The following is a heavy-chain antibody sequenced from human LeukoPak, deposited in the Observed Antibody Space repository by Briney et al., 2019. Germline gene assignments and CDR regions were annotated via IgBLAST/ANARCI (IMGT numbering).Heavy chain of an antibody. D-gene: IGHD3-10*01. CDR2: ISYDGSNK. V-gene: IGHV3-30*04. J-gene: IGHJ6*02. CDR1: GFTFSSYA. CDR3: ARELLWFGELLSPMDV. Sequence: GRSLRLSCAASGFTFSSYAMHWVRQAPGKGLEWVAVISYDGSNKYYAESVKGRFTISRDNSKNAMYLQMNSLRAEDTAVYYCARELLWFGELLSPMDVWGQGTTVTVSS.